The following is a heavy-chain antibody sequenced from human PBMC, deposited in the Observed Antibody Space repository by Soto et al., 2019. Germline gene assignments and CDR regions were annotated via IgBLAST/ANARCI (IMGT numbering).Heavy chain of an antibody. J-gene: IGHJ4*02. CDR1: GFTFSSRW. CDR3: ARDTSYSTDY. Sequence: EVRLVESGGGLVQPGGSLRLSCATSGFTFSSRWMHWVLQAPGKGLVWVSYGNSDGSTTTYADSVKGRFTSSKDNAQNTAYLQMNSQRVADTAVYYCARDTSYSTDYWGQGTLVTVSS. D-gene: IGHD2-2*01. CDR2: GNSDGSTT. V-gene: IGHV3-74*01.